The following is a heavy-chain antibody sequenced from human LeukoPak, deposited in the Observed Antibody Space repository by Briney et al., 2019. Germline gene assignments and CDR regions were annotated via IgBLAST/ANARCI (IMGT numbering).Heavy chain of an antibody. D-gene: IGHD1-26*01. CDR1: GFTFSSYA. V-gene: IGHV3-48*01. CDR3: ARDLIVGTTIRYYFDY. CDR2: ISDSSDTM. Sequence: GGSLRLSCAASGFTFSSYAMNWVRQAPGKGLEWVSYISDSSDTMYYADSVKGRFTMSRGHAKNSLYLQMNRLRAEDTAVYYCARDLIVGTTIRYYFDYWGQGTLVTVSS. J-gene: IGHJ4*02.